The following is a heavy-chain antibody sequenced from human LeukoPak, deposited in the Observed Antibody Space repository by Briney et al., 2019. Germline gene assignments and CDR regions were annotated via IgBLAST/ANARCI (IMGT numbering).Heavy chain of an antibody. J-gene: IGHJ4*02. V-gene: IGHV3-23*01. CDR1: GFTFSNYA. CDR2: ISGSGGST. D-gene: IGHD2-2*01. CDR3: AKVPKGGYFDY. Sequence: PGGSLRVSCAASGFTFSNYAMCWVRQAPGKGLEWVSHISGSGGSTYYADSVKGRFTISRDNSKNTLHLQMNSLRAEDTAVYYCAKVPKGGYFDYWGQGTLVTVSS.